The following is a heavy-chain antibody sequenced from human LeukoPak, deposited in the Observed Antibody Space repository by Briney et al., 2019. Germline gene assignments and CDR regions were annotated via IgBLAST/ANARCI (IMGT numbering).Heavy chain of an antibody. Sequence: GGSLRLSCAASGFTFSSYAMSWVRRAPGKGLEWVSGITDSGGTTYYADSVKGRFTFSRDNSKNTLYLQMNSLRAEDTAVYYCAKDRVYGSGSRDAFDIWGQGTMVTVSS. J-gene: IGHJ3*02. CDR2: ITDSGGTT. CDR1: GFTFSSYA. CDR3: AKDRVYGSGSRDAFDI. D-gene: IGHD3-10*01. V-gene: IGHV3-23*01.